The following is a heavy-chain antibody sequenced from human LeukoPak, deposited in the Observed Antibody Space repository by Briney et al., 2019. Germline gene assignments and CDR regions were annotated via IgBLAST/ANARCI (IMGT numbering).Heavy chain of an antibody. CDR1: GYTFTGYY. J-gene: IGHJ6*02. D-gene: IGHD6-19*01. CDR3: ARVISGWYYYYYGMDV. Sequence: ASVKVSCTASGYTFTGYYMHWVRQAPGQGLEWMGWINPNSGGTNYAQKFQGRVTMTRDTSISTAYMELSRLRSDDTAVYYCARVISGWYYYYYGMDVWGQGTTVTVSS. CDR2: INPNSGGT. V-gene: IGHV1-2*02.